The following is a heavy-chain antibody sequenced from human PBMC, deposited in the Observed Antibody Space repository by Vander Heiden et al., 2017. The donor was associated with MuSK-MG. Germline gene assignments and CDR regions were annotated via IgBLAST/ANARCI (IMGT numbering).Heavy chain of an antibody. CDR3: ARDGPIVGAKD. CDR2: IYYSGST. Sequence: QVQLQESGPGLVKPSETLSLTCTVSGGSVSSGSYYWSWIRQPPGKGLEWIGYIYYSGSTNYNPSLKSRVTISVDTSKNQFSLKLSSVTAADTAVYYCARDGPIVGAKDWGQGTLVTVSS. J-gene: IGHJ4*02. V-gene: IGHV4-61*01. D-gene: IGHD1-26*01. CDR1: GGSVSSGSYY.